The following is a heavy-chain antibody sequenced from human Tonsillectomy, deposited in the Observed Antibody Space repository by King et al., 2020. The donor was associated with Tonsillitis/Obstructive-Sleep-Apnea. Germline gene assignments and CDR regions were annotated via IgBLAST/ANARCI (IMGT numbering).Heavy chain of an antibody. CDR1: GFTFSSYS. CDR3: ASRWLLPRDY. V-gene: IGHV3-21*01. Sequence: VQLVESGGGLVKPGGSLRLSCAASGFTFSSYSMNWVRQTPGKGLEWVSSISSSSSYIYYADSVKGRFTISRDNAKNSLYLQMNSLRAEDTAVYYCASRWLLPRDYWGQGTLVTVSS. CDR2: ISSSSSYI. D-gene: IGHD5-24*01. J-gene: IGHJ4*02.